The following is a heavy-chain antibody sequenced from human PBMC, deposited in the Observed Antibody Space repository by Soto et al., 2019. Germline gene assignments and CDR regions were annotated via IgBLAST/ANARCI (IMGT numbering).Heavy chain of an antibody. CDR1: GFDFTYYA. D-gene: IGHD1-26*01. J-gene: IGHJ4*02. V-gene: IGHV3-30*18. Sequence: QVQLVESGGGAVQPGESLRLSCEASGFDFTYYAMHLVRQAPGKGLESVAVMSSDGSKIHHTDSVKGRFTISRDNSKNTLYLQMNSLRKEDTAVYFCAKDEGVGGTLGLFDYWGQGTLVSVSS. CDR3: AKDEGVGGTLGLFDY. CDR2: MSSDGSKI.